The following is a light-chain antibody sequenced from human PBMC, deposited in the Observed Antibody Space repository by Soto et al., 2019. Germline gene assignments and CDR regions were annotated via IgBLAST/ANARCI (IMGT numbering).Light chain of an antibody. J-gene: IGLJ2*01. CDR2: LNSDGSH. CDR1: SGHSNYA. V-gene: IGLV4-69*01. Sequence: QSVLTQSPSAYASLGASVNLTCTLRSGHSNYAIAWHQQQSEKVPRYLLKLNSDGSHRKGDGIPDRFSGSSSGADRDLIISRLQAEDEAAYYCQTCGSGIVVLCGGTKLTVL. CDR3: QTCGSGIVV.